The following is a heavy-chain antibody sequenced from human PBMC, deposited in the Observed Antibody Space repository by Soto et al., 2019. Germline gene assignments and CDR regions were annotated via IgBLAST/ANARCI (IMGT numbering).Heavy chain of an antibody. D-gene: IGHD1-7*01. CDR2: INAANGDT. CDR3: ARVPGHKNSRGDY. J-gene: IGHJ4*02. Sequence: ASVKVSCKASGYTFTSYGIHWVRQAPGQRLEWMGWINAANGDTKYSPKFRDRVTMTKDTSTNTATMRLSSLISDDTAIYYCARVPGHKNSRGDYWGQGTPVTVSS. CDR1: GYTFTSYG. V-gene: IGHV1-3*01.